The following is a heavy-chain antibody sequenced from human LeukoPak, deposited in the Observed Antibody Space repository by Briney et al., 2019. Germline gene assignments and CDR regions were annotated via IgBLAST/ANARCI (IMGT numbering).Heavy chain of an antibody. J-gene: IGHJ4*02. D-gene: IGHD5-18*01. Sequence: GGSLRLSCAASGFKFGSFSMGWVRQAPGKGLEWLSYITSSSSATYYADSLMGRFTISRDNAKNSLYLQINSLRVDGTAVYYCARAIASYGDSAFWGQGTLVTVSS. CDR1: GFKFGSFS. V-gene: IGHV3-48*04. CDR2: ITSSSSAT. CDR3: ARAIASYGDSAF.